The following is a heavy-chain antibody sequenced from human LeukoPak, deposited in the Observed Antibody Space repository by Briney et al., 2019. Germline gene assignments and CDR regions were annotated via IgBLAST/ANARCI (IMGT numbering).Heavy chain of an antibody. D-gene: IGHD3-10*01. CDR1: GFTFSSYA. Sequence: PGGSLRLSCAASGFTFSSYAMSWVRQAPGKGLEWVSAISGSGGSTYYADSVKGRFTIPRDNSKNTLYLQMNSLRAEDTAVYYCAKDRGYSGLLWFGESLFDYWGQGTLVTVSS. J-gene: IGHJ4*02. CDR3: AKDRGYSGLLWFGESLFDY. CDR2: ISGSGGST. V-gene: IGHV3-23*01.